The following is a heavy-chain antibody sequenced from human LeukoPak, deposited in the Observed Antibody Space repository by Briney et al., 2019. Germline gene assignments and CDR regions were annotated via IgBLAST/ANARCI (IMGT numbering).Heavy chain of an antibody. CDR3: ARVRYSGSYDY. V-gene: IGHV4-61*01. Sequence: SETLSLTCTVSGGSVSSGSYYWSWIRQPPGKGLEWIGYIYYSGSTNYNPSLKSRVTISVDTSKNQFSLELSSVTAADTAVYYCARVRYSGSYDYWGQGTLVTVSS. D-gene: IGHD1-26*01. J-gene: IGHJ4*02. CDR2: IYYSGST. CDR1: GGSVSSGSYY.